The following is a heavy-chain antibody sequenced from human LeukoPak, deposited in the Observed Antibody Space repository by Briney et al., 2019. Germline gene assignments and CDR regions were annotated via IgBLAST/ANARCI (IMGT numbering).Heavy chain of an antibody. J-gene: IGHJ3*02. CDR3: ARESGFGELFPYAFDI. V-gene: IGHV3-15*01. D-gene: IGHD3-10*01. CDR1: GFTFSNAW. Sequence: GGSLRLSCAASGFTFSNAWMSWVRQAPGKGLEWVGRIKSKTDGGTTDYAAPVKGRFAISRDYSRNTVYLQMNSLRAEDTAVYYCARESGFGELFPYAFDIWGQGTVVTVSS. CDR2: IKSKTDGGTT.